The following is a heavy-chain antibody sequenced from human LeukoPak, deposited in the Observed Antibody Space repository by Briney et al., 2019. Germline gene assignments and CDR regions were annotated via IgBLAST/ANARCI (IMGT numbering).Heavy chain of an antibody. V-gene: IGHV4-30-4*01. CDR3: ARVPSRYSSGWTFDY. J-gene: IGHJ4*02. Sequence: SETLSLTCTVSSVSISSGHYYWSWIRQPPGKGLEWIGYIDYGGSTYYNPSLQSRVTISIDGSKNQFSLKLSSVTAADTAVYYCARVPSRYSSGWTFDYWGQGTLVTVSS. CDR1: SVSISSGHYY. D-gene: IGHD6-19*01. CDR2: IDYGGST.